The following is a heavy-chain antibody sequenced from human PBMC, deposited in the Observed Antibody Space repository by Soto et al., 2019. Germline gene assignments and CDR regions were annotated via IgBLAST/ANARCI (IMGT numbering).Heavy chain of an antibody. CDR2: IWYDGSNK. V-gene: IGHV3-33*01. J-gene: IGHJ6*02. Sequence: QVQLVESGGGVVQPGRSLRLSCAASGFTFSSYGMHWVRQAPGKGLEWVAGIWYDGSNKYYADSVKGRFTISRDNSKNTLYLQMNSLRAEDTAVYYCARGSLEGFGGYYYYGMDVWGQGTTVTVSS. CDR3: ARGSLEGFGGYYYYGMDV. D-gene: IGHD3-10*01. CDR1: GFTFSSYG.